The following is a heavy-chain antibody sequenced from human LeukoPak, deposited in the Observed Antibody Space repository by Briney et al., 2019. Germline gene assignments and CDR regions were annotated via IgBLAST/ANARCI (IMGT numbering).Heavy chain of an antibody. Sequence: SSETLSLTCTVSGGSISSYYWSWIRQPAGTALEWIGRIYTSGTITYNPSLKSRATMSVDTSKNQFSLKLSSVTAADTAVYYCARAHQWPPEYWGQGTLVTISS. CDR2: IYTSGTI. D-gene: IGHD6-19*01. CDR1: GGSISSYY. CDR3: ARAHQWPPEY. J-gene: IGHJ4*02. V-gene: IGHV4-4*07.